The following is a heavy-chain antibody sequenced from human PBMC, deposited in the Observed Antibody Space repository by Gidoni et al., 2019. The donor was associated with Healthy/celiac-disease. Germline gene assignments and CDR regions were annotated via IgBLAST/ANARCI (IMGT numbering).Heavy chain of an antibody. CDR3: ARDARDYDILTGYYMGAHDY. CDR2: IYYSGST. J-gene: IGHJ4*02. V-gene: IGHV4-59*01. Sequence: QVQLQESGPGLVKPSETLSLTCTVSGGSISSYYWSWIRQPPGKGLEWIGYIYYSGSTNYNPSLKSRVTISVDTSKNQFSLKLSSATAADTAVYYCARDARDYDILTGYYMGAHDYWGQGTLVTVSS. D-gene: IGHD3-9*01. CDR1: GGSISSYY.